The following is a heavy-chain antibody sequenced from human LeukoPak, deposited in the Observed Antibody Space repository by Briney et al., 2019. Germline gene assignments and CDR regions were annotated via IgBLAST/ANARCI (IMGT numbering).Heavy chain of an antibody. V-gene: IGHV4-30-2*01. Sequence: SQTLSLTCAVSGGSISSGGYSWSWIRQPPGKGLEWIGYIYHSGSTYYNPSPKSRVTISVDRSKNQFSLKLSSVTAADTAVYYCARGRTTVTTKVKDYGMDVWGQGTTVTVSS. CDR1: GGSISSGGYS. CDR2: IYHSGST. J-gene: IGHJ6*02. D-gene: IGHD4-17*01. CDR3: ARGRTTVTTKVKDYGMDV.